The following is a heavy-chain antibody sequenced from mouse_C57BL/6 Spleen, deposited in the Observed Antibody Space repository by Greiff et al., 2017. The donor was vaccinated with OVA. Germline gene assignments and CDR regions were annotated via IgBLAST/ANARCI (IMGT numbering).Heavy chain of an antibody. D-gene: IGHD2-1*01. Sequence: VKLMESGPELVKPGASVKISCKASGYAFSSSWMNWVKQRPGKGLEWIGRIYPGDGDTNYNGKFKGKATLTADKSSSTAYMQLSSLTSEDSAVYFCHYGNYGGFDYWGQGTTLTVSS. CDR2: IYPGDGDT. V-gene: IGHV1-82*01. CDR1: GYAFSSSW. CDR3: HYGNYGGFDY. J-gene: IGHJ2*01.